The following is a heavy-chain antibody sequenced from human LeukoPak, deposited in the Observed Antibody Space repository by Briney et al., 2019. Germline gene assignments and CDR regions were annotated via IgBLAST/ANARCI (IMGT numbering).Heavy chain of an antibody. Sequence: SETLSLTCTVSGGSISSYYWSWIRQPPGKGLEWIGYIYYSGSTNYNPSLKSRVTISVDTSKNQFSLKLSSVIAADTAVYYCASVRASLGSVDYWGQGTLVTVSS. CDR3: ASVRASLGSVDY. CDR1: GGSISSYY. V-gene: IGHV4-59*08. D-gene: IGHD2-15*01. CDR2: IYYSGST. J-gene: IGHJ4*02.